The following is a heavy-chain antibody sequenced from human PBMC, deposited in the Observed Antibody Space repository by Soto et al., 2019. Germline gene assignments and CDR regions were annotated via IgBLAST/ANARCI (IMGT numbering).Heavy chain of an antibody. D-gene: IGHD6-6*01. J-gene: IGHJ4*02. V-gene: IGHV1-2*02. CDR3: ARSASSIAARRQFDD. CDR1: AYSFTAYY. CDR2: INPNSGVT. Sequence: QVQLVQSGAEVKKPGASVKVSCKASAYSFTAYYMTWVRQAPGQGPEWMGWINPNSGVTSYPQRFQGRVTMTRDTSISTVYMELSGLRSDDTAVYYCARSASSIAARRQFDDWGQGTLITVSS.